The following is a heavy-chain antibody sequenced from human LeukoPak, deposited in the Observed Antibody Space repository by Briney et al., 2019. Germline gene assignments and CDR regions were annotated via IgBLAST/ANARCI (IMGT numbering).Heavy chain of an antibody. CDR2: IIPILGIA. CDR1: GGTFSSYA. D-gene: IGHD3-22*01. CDR3: ARVFTRGANGSDY. Sequence: SVKVSCKASGGTFSSYAISWVRQAPGQGLEWMGRIIPILGIANYAQKFQGRVTITADKSTSTAYMELSSLRSEDTAVYYCARVFTRGANGSDYWGQGTLVTVSS. J-gene: IGHJ4*02. V-gene: IGHV1-69*04.